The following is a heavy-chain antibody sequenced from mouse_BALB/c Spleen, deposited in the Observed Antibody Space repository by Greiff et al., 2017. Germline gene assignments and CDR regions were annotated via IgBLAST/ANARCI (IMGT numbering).Heavy chain of an antibody. CDR3: ARGGGSYAVDY. CDR2: INPYNGAT. Sequence: EVQLQQSGPELVKPGASVKISCKASGYSFTGYYMHWVKQSHVKSLEWIGRINPYNGATSYNQNFKDKASLTVDKSSSTAYMELHSLTSEDSAVYYCARGGGSYAVDYWGQGTSVTVSS. CDR1: GYSFTGYY. J-gene: IGHJ4*01. V-gene: IGHV1-26*01. D-gene: IGHD1-1*02.